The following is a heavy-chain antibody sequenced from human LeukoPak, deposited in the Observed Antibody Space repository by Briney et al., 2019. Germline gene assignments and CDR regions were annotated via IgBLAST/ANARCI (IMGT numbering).Heavy chain of an antibody. CDR3: ASKTMTTVAGYGMDV. CDR2: IYYSGST. J-gene: IGHJ6*02. Sequence: SETLSLTCTVSGGSISSSSYYWGWIRQPPGKGLEWIGSIYYSGSTYYNPSLKSRVTISVDTSKNQFSLKLSSVTAADTAVYYCASKTMTTVAGYGMDVWGQGTTVTVSS. V-gene: IGHV4-39*07. D-gene: IGHD4-23*01. CDR1: GGSISSSSYY.